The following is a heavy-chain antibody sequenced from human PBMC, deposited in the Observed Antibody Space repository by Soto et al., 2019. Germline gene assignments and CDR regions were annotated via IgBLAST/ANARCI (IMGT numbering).Heavy chain of an antibody. J-gene: IGHJ4*02. CDR3: GSSWVASSGFDVFDY. D-gene: IGHD3-22*01. V-gene: IGHV4-30-4*01. Sequence: SETLSLTCTVSGGSISNGQYYWSWIRQTPGKGLEWVGNIYYIGTTYYNPSLKSRVAISVDTSKNQFSLKLSSVAAADTAVYYCGSSWVASSGFDVFDYWGQGILVTVSS. CDR2: IYYIGTT. CDR1: GGSISNGQYY.